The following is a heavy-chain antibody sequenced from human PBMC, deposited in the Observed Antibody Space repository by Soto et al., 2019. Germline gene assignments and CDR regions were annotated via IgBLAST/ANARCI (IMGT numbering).Heavy chain of an antibody. CDR2: IIPIFGTA. V-gene: IGHV1-69*13. CDR3: AIRIVGAEGFDY. D-gene: IGHD1-26*01. CDR1: GGTFSSYA. Sequence: SVKVSCKASGGTFSSYAISWVRQAPGQGLEWMGGIIPIFGTANYAQKFQGRVTITADESTSTAYIELSSLRSEDTAVYYCAIRIVGAEGFDYWGQGTLVTVSS. J-gene: IGHJ4*02.